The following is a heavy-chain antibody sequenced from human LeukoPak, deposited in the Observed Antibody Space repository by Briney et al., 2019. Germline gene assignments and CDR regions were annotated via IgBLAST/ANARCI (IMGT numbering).Heavy chain of an antibody. CDR2: IYYSGNT. D-gene: IGHD1-26*01. V-gene: IGHV4-39*01. CDR3: ARHALKRQWEILNPTFDY. CDR1: GGSISSSTYY. J-gene: IGHJ4*02. Sequence: HPSETLSLTCTVSGGSISSSTYYWGWIRQPPGKGLEWIGSIYYSGNTYYNPSLESRVTISVDTSKNLFSLRLSSVTAADTAVYYCARHALKRQWEILNPTFDYWGQGTLVTVSS.